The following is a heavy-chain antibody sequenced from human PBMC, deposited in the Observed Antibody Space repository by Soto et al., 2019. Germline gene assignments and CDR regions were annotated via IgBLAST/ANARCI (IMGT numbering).Heavy chain of an antibody. CDR2: ISTTSTYI. D-gene: IGHD4-17*01. CDR3: AREGSHYVDSVSNCLDS. Sequence: EVQLVESGGGLVKPGGSLRLSCAASGFTFSSYSMNWVRQAPGNGLQWVSSISTTSTYIYYADSVKGRFTISRDNAKNSLYLQMNSLRAEDTAVYYCAREGSHYVDSVSNCLDSWGQGILVTVSS. V-gene: IGHV3-21*01. J-gene: IGHJ4*02. CDR1: GFTFSSYS.